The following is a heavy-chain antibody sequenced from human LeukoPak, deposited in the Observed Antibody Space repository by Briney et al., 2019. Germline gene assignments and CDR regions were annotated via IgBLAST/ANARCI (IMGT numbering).Heavy chain of an antibody. J-gene: IGHJ4*02. CDR2: ISAYNGNT. V-gene: IGHV1-18*01. CDR3: AREGIRGSSSWYGTFDY. D-gene: IGHD6-13*01. CDR1: GYTFTSYG. Sequence: ASVKVSCKASGYTFTSYGISWVRQAPGQGLEWMGWISAYNGNTNYAQKLQGRVTMTTDTSTSTAYMELRSLRSDDTAVYYCAREGIRGSSSWYGTFDYWGQGTLVTVSS.